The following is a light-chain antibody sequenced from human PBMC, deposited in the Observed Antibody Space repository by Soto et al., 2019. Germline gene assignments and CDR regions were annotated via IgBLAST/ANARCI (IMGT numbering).Light chain of an antibody. CDR3: MQGTHWPIT. CDR2: KVS. V-gene: IGKV2-30*02. Sequence: DVVMTQKPLSLPVTLGQPASISCRSNQSLVHSDGIAYFSWFQQRPGRSPRRLIYKVSNRDSGVPARFSGSGSGTDFALKISRVEAEDVGVYYCMQGTHWPITFGQGRLLEVK. CDR1: QSLVHSDGIAY. J-gene: IGKJ5*01.